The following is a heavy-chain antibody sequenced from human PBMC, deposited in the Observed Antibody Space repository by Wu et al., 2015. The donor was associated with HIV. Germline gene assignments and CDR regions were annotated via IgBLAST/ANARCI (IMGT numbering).Heavy chain of an antibody. CDR2: INPNSGVT. V-gene: IGHV1-2*02. CDR1: GYTFTGYY. J-gene: IGHJ3*02. CDR3: ARAFRHDGYTYGSVFDI. Sequence: QVQLVQSGAEVKKPGASVKVSCKASGYTFTGYYMHWVRQAPGQGLEWMGWINPNSGVTNYAQKFQGRVIMTRDTSISTGYMEVSRLRSDDTAVYYCARAFRHDGYTYGSVFDIWGQGTMVTVSS. D-gene: IGHD5-18*01.